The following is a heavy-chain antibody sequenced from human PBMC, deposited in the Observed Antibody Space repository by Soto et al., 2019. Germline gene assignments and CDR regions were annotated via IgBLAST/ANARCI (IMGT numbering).Heavy chain of an antibody. CDR2: ISSSDSII. J-gene: IGHJ4*02. D-gene: IGHD3-22*01. CDR3: ARELGYYDSSGYFDY. CDR1: GFNFSDYY. Sequence: PGGSLRLSCAASGFNFSDYYMIWIRQAPGKGLEWVSYISSSDSIIYYADSVKGRFTISRDNAKNSLYLQMNSLRAEDTAVYYCARELGYYDSSGYFDYWGQGTLVTVSS. V-gene: IGHV3-11*01.